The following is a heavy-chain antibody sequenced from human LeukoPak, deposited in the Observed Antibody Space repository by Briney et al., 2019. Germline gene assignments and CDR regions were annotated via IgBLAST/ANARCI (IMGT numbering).Heavy chain of an antibody. Sequence: ASVKVSCKASGYTFTNYGINWVRQAPGQGLEWMGSISAYNGNTNYAQKLQGRVTMTTDTSTSTAYMELRSLRSDDTGVYYCARDLRGYCSSSSCPILFWGQGTMVTVSS. CDR3: ARDLRGYCSSSSCPILF. V-gene: IGHV1-18*01. D-gene: IGHD2-2*01. CDR2: ISAYNGNT. J-gene: IGHJ3*01. CDR1: GYTFTNYG.